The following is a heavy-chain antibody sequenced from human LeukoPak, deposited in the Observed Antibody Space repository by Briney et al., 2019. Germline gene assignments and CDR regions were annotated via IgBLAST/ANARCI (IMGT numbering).Heavy chain of an antibody. J-gene: IGHJ4*02. CDR3: AKDASSGGWYSDY. CDR2: ITNSGGTT. Sequence: HTGGSLRLSCAASGFTFSSHAMSWVRQAPGKGLEWVSAITNSGGTTYYADSVKGRFTISRDNSQNTLYLQMNSLRAEDTAVYYCAKDASSGGWYSDYWGQGTLVTVSS. V-gene: IGHV3-23*01. CDR1: GFTFSSHA. D-gene: IGHD6-19*01.